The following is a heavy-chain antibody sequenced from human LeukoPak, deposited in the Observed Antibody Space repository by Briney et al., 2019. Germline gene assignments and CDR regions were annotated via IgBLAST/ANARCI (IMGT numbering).Heavy chain of an antibody. D-gene: IGHD5-12*01. CDR3: ARVVDSGYDFPGWFDP. Sequence: RASVKVSCKASGYTLTSYGISWVRQAPGQGLEWMGWISAYNGNTNYAQKLQGRVTMTTDTSTSTAYMELRSLRSDDTAVYYCARVVDSGYDFPGWFDPWGQGTLVTVSS. J-gene: IGHJ5*02. CDR1: GYTLTSYG. V-gene: IGHV1-18*01. CDR2: ISAYNGNT.